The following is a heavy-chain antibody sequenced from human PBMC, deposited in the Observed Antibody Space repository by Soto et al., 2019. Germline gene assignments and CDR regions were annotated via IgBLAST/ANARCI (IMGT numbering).Heavy chain of an antibody. Sequence: PGGSLRFSCSASGFTFNNYAMSWVRQAPGKGLEWVSAISGSGGSTYYADSVKGRFTISRDNSKNTLYLQMNSLRAEDTAVYYCAKDRMNVYSSSWYDAFDIWGQGTMVTVSS. V-gene: IGHV3-23*01. CDR3: AKDRMNVYSSSWYDAFDI. CDR2: ISGSGGST. J-gene: IGHJ3*02. CDR1: GFTFNNYA. D-gene: IGHD6-13*01.